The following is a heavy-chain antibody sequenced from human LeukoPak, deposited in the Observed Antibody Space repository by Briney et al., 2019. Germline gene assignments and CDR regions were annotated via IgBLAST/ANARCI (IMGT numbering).Heavy chain of an antibody. J-gene: IGHJ5*01. Sequence: GGSLRLSCTASGFAFSVYAMSWLRQPPGKGLEWVSTINANSGTTSYAASVRGRFTISRDNSKNTLYLQLNTLRADDTATYYCAKPISGGLAVTANWFHPWGQGTLVVVSS. V-gene: IGHV3-23*01. CDR2: INANSGTT. D-gene: IGHD6-19*01. CDR3: AKPISGGLAVTANWFHP. CDR1: GFAFSVYA.